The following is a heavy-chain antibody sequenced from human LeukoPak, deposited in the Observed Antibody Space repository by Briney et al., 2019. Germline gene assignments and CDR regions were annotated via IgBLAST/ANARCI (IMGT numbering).Heavy chain of an antibody. CDR1: GYTFTSYA. D-gene: IGHD3-3*01. J-gene: IGHJ4*02. CDR2: INTNTGNP. V-gene: IGHV7-4-1*02. CDR3: GLWAPYYDFWSGPHPLDY. Sequence: GAAVKVSYKASGYTFTSYAMNWVRQAPGQGLEWMGWINTNTGNPTYAQGFTGRFVFSLDTSVSTAYLQISSLKAEDTAVYYCGLWAPYYDFWSGPHPLDYWGQGTLVTVSS.